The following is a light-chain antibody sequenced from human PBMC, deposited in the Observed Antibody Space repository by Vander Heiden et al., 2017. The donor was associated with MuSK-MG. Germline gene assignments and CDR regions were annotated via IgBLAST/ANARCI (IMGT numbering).Light chain of an antibody. Sequence: QSVLTPPPSASGTPGQRVTISCSGSSSKFGSSTVNWYQQLPGAAPNLVISFNSLRPSGVPDRFSGSTSGPSASLAISGLQSEDEGDYYCAAWTDTLEGVMFGGGTQLTVL. CDR1: SSKFGSST. V-gene: IGLV1-44*01. J-gene: IGLJ3*02. CDR2: FNS. CDR3: AAWTDTLEGVM.